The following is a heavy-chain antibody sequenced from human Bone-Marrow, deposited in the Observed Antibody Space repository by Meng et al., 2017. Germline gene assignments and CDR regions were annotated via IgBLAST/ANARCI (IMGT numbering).Heavy chain of an antibody. J-gene: IGHJ4*02. CDR1: GGSISSDNYP. V-gene: IGHV4-30-2*01. D-gene: IGHD2-15*01. CDR3: ARGGWSLDY. CDR2: IYHSGTA. Sequence: QLQLQESGSGLVKPSQTLSLTCAVSGGSISSDNYPWSWIRQPPGKGLESIGYIYHSGTAYYNPSLESRVTISVDRSKNQFSLNLSSVTAADTAVYYCARGGWSLDYWGQGTLVTVSS.